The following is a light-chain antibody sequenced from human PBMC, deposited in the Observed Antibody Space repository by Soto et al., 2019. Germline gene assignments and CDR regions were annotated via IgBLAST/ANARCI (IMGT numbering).Light chain of an antibody. CDR1: NIGSKS. V-gene: IGLV3-21*04. CDR2: YDN. CDR3: QVWDSSSDHVV. Sequence: SYELTQPPSVSVAPGKTARITCGGNNIGSKSVHWYQQKPGQAPRLVISYDNDRPSGIPERFSGSDSGNTATLTISRVEGGDEADYYCQVWDSSSDHVVFGGGTKLTVL. J-gene: IGLJ3*02.